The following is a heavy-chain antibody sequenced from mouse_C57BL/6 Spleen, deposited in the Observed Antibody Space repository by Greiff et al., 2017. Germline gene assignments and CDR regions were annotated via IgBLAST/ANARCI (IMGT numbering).Heavy chain of an antibody. CDR1: GYTFTSYW. Sequence: QVQLQQPGTELVKPGASVKLSCKASGYTFTSYWMHWVKQRPGQGLEWIGNINPSNGGTNYNEKFKSKATLTVDKSSSTAYMQLSSLTSEDSAVXYCARPDGNYYYAMDYWGQGTSVTVSS. J-gene: IGHJ4*01. CDR2: INPSNGGT. D-gene: IGHD2-1*01. V-gene: IGHV1-53*01. CDR3: ARPDGNYYYAMDY.